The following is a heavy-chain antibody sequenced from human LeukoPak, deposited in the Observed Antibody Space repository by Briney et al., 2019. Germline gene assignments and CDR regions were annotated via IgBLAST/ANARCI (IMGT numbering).Heavy chain of an antibody. CDR1: GFTFSSYE. CDR2: ISGSGSVI. D-gene: IGHD4-17*01. CDR3: ARHLYGGDY. V-gene: IGHV3-48*03. Sequence: PGGSLRLSCAASGFTFSSYEMNWVRQAPGKGLEWVSYISGSGSVIYYADSAKGRFTISRDKAKDSLYLQMNSLRAEDTALYYCARHLYGGDYWGQGTLVTVSS. J-gene: IGHJ4*02.